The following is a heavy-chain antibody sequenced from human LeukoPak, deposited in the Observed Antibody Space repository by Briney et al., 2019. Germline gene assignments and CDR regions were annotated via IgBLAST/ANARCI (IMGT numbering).Heavy chain of an antibody. CDR3: AKDMPAGYASGSFDY. J-gene: IGHJ4*02. V-gene: IGHV3-66*01. CDR2: IDSGGRK. Sequence: GGSLRLSCAASGFTVSSNYMSWVRQAPGKGLEWVSVIDSGGRKKYAESVKGRFTISRDNSKNTLYLQMNSLRAEDTAIYYCAKDMPAGYASGSFDYWGQGTLVTVSS. CDR1: GFTVSSNY. D-gene: IGHD2-15*01.